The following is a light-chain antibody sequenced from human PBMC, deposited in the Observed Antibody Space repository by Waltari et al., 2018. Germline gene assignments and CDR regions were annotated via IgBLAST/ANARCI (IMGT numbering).Light chain of an antibody. CDR2: EVN. CDR1: SSDIGSSTY. V-gene: IGLV2-8*01. J-gene: IGLJ2*01. CDR3: SSYAGSSNLI. Sequence: QSALTQPPSASGSPGQSVTISCTGTSSDIGSSTYVSWYQQHPPKAPKLIIYEVNKRPSGVPDRFSGSKSGNTASLTVSGLQADDEADYYCSSYAGSSNLIFGGGTKLTVL.